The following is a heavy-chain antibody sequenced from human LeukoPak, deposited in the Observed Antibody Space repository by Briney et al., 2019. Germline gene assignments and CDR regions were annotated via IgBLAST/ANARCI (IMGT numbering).Heavy chain of an antibody. Sequence: PGGSLRLSCAASGFTFSDYYMSWIRQAPGKGLEWVSYISSSGSTIYYADSVKGRFTISRDNAKNSLYLQMNSLRAEDTAVYYCARAAMVRGVITSKSHFDYWGQGTLVTVSS. V-gene: IGHV3-11*04. CDR1: GFTFSDYY. J-gene: IGHJ4*02. CDR3: ARAAMVRGVITSKSHFDY. D-gene: IGHD3-10*01. CDR2: ISSSGSTI.